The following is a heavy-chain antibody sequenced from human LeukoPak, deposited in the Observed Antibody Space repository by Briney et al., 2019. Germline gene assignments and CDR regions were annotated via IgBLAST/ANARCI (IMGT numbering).Heavy chain of an antibody. J-gene: IGHJ1*01. CDR3: AMGGSSSWHRYFQH. CDR1: GFTFSYYW. CDR2: INSDGSST. D-gene: IGHD6-13*01. Sequence: LCGSPLLSCAASGFTFSYYWMHWVRQAPGKGLVWVSRINSDGSSTRYADSVKGRFTISRDNAKNTLYLQMNSLRAEDTAVYYCAMGGSSSWHRYFQHWGQGTLVTVSS. V-gene: IGHV3-74*01.